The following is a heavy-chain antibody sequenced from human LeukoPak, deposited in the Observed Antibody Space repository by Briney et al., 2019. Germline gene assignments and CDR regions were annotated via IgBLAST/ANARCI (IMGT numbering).Heavy chain of an antibody. CDR3: ARTAARGDSSGFYY. Sequence: EASVKVSCKASGGTFSSYAISWVRQAPGQGLEWMGRIIPILGIANYAQKFQGRVTITADKSTSTAYMELSSLRSEDTAVYYCARTAARGDSSGFYYWGQGTLVTVSS. CDR2: IIPILGIA. CDR1: GGTFSSYA. V-gene: IGHV1-69*04. J-gene: IGHJ4*02. D-gene: IGHD3-22*01.